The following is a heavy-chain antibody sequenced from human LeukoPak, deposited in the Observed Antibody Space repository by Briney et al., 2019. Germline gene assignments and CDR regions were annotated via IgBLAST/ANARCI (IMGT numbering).Heavy chain of an antibody. D-gene: IGHD4-23*01. CDR3: TTLITI. V-gene: IGHV3-30*03. J-gene: IGHJ4*02. CDR2: ISHDGSNK. Sequence: GGSLRLSCAASGFTFSSYAMHWVRQAPGKGLEWVAVISHDGSNKYYADSVKGRFTISRDNSKNTLYLQMNSLRPEDTAVYHCTTLITIWGQGTVVTVSS. CDR1: GFTFSSYA.